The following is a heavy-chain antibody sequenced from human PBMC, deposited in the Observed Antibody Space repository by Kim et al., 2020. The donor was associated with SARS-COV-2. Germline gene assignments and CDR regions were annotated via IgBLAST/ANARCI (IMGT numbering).Heavy chain of an antibody. D-gene: IGHD3-10*01. Sequence: GGSLRLSCAASGFTVSSNYMSWVRQAPGKGLEGVSVIYSGGSTYYADSVKGRFTISRDNSKNTLYLQMNSLRAEDTAVYYCARAPPYYYGSGSYFPPHLDYWGQGTLVTVSS. J-gene: IGHJ4*02. CDR2: IYSGGST. V-gene: IGHV3-66*01. CDR3: ARAPPYYYGSGSYFPPHLDY. CDR1: GFTVSSNY.